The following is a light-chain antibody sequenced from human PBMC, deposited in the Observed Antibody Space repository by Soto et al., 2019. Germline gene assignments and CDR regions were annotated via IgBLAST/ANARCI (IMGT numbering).Light chain of an antibody. Sequence: VMTQSPATLSVSPGERATLSCRASESVSSNLAWYQQRPGQAPRLLIYGASTRATDTPVRFRGSGSGTEFTITISSLQSEDFAVYYCQQYNNWPPSIIFGQGTRLEMK. CDR3: QQYNNWPPSII. V-gene: IGKV3-15*01. CDR1: ESVSSN. J-gene: IGKJ5*01. CDR2: GAS.